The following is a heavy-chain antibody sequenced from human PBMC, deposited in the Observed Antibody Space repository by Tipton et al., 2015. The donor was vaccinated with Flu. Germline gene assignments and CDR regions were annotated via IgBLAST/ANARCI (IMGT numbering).Heavy chain of an antibody. CDR2: IYYSGST. J-gene: IGHJ4*02. CDR1: GGSISSSGYY. Sequence: TLSLTCTVSGGSISSSGYYWSWIRQHPGKGLEWIGYIYYSGSTYYNPSLKSRVTISVDTSKNQFSLKLSSVTAADTAVYYCARDRPTSGWIDYWGQGTLVTVSS. CDR3: ARDRPTSGWIDY. D-gene: IGHD6-19*01. V-gene: IGHV4-31*03.